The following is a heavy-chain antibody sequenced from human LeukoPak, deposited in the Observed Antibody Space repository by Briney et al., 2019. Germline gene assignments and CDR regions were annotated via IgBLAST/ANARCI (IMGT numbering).Heavy chain of an antibody. J-gene: IGHJ4*02. CDR1: GFTFDDYG. D-gene: IGHD1-7*01. CDR3: AKDYWNYHRDY. CDR2: INWNGGST. Sequence: PGGSLRLSCAASGFTFDDYGMSWVRQAPGKGLEWVSGINWNGGSTGYADSVKGRFTISRDNSKNSLYLQMNSLRAEDTAVYYCAKDYWNYHRDYWGQGTLVTVSS. V-gene: IGHV3-20*04.